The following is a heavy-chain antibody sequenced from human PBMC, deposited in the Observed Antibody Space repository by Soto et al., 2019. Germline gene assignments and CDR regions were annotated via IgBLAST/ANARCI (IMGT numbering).Heavy chain of an antibody. D-gene: IGHD4-17*01. CDR3: TTYHGDYNFDH. V-gene: IGHV1-24*01. J-gene: IGHJ5*02. Sequence: QVQLVQSGAEVKKPGASVKVSCKVSGYTLNEVAMHWVRQAPGKGLEWLGGFDPDEAETIYAQHFQGRVTMTEDTSTDTVYXXXXXXXXXXXAXYFCTTYHGDYNFDHWGQGTLVTVSS. CDR2: FDPDEAET. CDR1: GYTLNEVA.